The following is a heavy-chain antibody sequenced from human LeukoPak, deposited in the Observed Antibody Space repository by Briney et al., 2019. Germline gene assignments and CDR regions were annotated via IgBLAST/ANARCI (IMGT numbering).Heavy chain of an antibody. CDR2: IYYSGST. CDR3: ARHITMVRGVYDY. CDR1: GGSISSYY. D-gene: IGHD3-10*01. J-gene: IGHJ4*02. V-gene: IGHV4-59*08. Sequence: PSETLSLTCTVSGGSISSYYWSWIRQPPGKGLEWIGYIYYSGSTNYNPSLKSRVTISVDTSKNQFSLKLSSVTAADTAVYYCARHITMVRGVYDYWGQGTLVTVSS.